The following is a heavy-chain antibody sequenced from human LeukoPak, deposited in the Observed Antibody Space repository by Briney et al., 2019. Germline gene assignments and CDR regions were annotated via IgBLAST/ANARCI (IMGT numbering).Heavy chain of an antibody. CDR3: ARDGDSGSDAL. CDR2: IYHSGST. V-gene: IGHV4-59*01. D-gene: IGHD5-12*01. J-gene: IGHJ4*02. CDR1: GGSISSYY. Sequence: SETLSLTCTVSGGSISSYYWSCIRQPPARGLEWIGYIYHSGSTNYNHSFKSRVTISVDPSHNQFSLKPGSVTAADTAVYYRARDGDSGSDALWGQGTLVTVSS.